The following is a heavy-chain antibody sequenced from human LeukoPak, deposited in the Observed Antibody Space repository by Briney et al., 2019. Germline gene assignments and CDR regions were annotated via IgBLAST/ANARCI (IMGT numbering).Heavy chain of an antibody. J-gene: IGHJ6*03. Sequence: PGGSLRLSCAASGFTFDDYAMHWVRQAPGKGLEWVSLISWDGGSTYYADSVKGRFTISRDNSKNSLYLQMNSLRAEDTALYYCAKDGLELDRDYYYYMDVWGKGTTVTVSS. CDR3: AKDGLELDRDYYYYMDV. CDR2: ISWDGGST. V-gene: IGHV3-43D*03. D-gene: IGHD1-7*01. CDR1: GFTFDDYA.